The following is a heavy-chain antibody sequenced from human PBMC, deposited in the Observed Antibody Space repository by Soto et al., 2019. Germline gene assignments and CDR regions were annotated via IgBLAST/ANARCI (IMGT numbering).Heavy chain of an antibody. Sequence: SETLSLTCAVHVGSFIAYYWSWIRQPPGMGLEWIGEVNHSGSTNYNPSLKSRVIISVDTSKNQFSLNLRSLTAADTAVYYCAREGNRYDILENWFDPWGQG. D-gene: IGHD3-9*01. CDR3: AREGNRYDILENWFDP. V-gene: IGHV4-34*01. CDR1: VGSFIAYY. CDR2: VNHSGST. J-gene: IGHJ5*02.